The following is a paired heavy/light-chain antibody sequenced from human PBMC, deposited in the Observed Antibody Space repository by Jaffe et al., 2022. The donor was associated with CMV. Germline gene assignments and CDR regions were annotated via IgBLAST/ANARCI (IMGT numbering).Light chain of an antibody. CDR1: NNDIGTYTL. V-gene: IGLV2-23*02. Sequence: QSALTQPASVSGSPGQSITISCTGTNNDIGTYTLVSWYQHPPGEAPKLVIYDVSKRPSGVSNRFSGSKSGNTASLTISGLQAEDEGAYYCCSYAGSIVIFGGGTKLTVL. J-gene: IGLJ2*01. CDR3: CSYAGSIVI. CDR2: DVS.
Heavy chain of an antibody. D-gene: IGHD3-22*01. J-gene: IGHJ3*02. CDR1: GASITNYY. CDR3: ARRYTDFHDSNVDAFDI. CDR2: LIYSGSS. V-gene: IGHV4-59*08. Sequence: VQLQESGPGLVKPSETLSLTCTVSGASITNYYWSWIRQPPGKGLEWIGYLIYSGSSNYNPSLKSRVTISVDTSKNQFSLSLSFVTAADTAVYYCARRYTDFHDSNVDAFDIWGQGTMVTVSS.